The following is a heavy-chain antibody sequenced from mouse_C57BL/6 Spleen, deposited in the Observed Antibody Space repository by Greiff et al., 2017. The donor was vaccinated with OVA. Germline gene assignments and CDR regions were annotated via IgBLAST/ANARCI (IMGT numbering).Heavy chain of an antibody. CDR3: ARPDYRGGYFDY. Sequence: EVKLMESGGGLVKPGGSLKLSCAASGFTFSDYGMHWVRQAPEKGLEWVAYISSGSSTIYYADTGKGRFTISRDNAKNTLFLQMTSLRSEDTAMYYCARPDYRGGYFDYWGQGTTLTVSS. J-gene: IGHJ2*01. CDR2: ISSGSSTI. D-gene: IGHD2-12*01. V-gene: IGHV5-17*01. CDR1: GFTFSDYG.